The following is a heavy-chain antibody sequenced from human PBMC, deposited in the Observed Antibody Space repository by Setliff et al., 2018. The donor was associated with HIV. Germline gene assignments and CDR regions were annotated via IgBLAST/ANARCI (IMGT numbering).Heavy chain of an antibody. CDR2: IHSGGST. Sequence: SETLSLTCSVSGASMSGFYWNWIRQPAGKGLEWIGRIHSGGSTNHNPSLKSRVTMSVDTSENHFSLSLSSVTAADTAVYFCARDPGYTSGSTFHFDYWGQGTLVTVSS. V-gene: IGHV4-4*07. CDR1: GASMSGFY. CDR3: ARDPGYTSGSTFHFDY. D-gene: IGHD5-18*01. J-gene: IGHJ4*02.